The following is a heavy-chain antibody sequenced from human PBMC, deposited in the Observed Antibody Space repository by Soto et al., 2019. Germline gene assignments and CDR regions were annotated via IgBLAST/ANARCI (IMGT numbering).Heavy chain of an antibody. CDR2: IYYTGST. Sequence: QVQLQESGPGLVKPSQTLSLTCSVSGASISSGNYYWSRIRQHPGKGLEWIGYIYYTGSTYYNPSLRSRITISEDMSKNHFSLRLSSVTAADTAVYYCARGREEAGGPFDYWGQGTLVTVSS. CDR1: GASISSGNYY. D-gene: IGHD3-10*01. V-gene: IGHV4-31*03. CDR3: ARGREEAGGPFDY. J-gene: IGHJ4*02.